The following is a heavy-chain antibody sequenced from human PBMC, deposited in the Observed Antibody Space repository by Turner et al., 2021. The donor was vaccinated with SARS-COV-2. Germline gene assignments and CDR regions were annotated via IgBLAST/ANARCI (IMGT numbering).Heavy chain of an antibody. CDR2: IFSNDEK. J-gene: IGHJ6*02. V-gene: IGHV2-26*01. CDR3: ARIMWWELAYGMDV. CDR1: GFSLSNAKMG. Sequence: QVTLKESGPVLVKPTETLTLTCTVSGFSLSNAKMGVGWIRQPPGKALEWLAHIFSNDEKSYSTSLKSRLTISKDTSKSQVVLTMTNMDPVDTATYYCARIMWWELAYGMDVWGQGTTVTVSS. D-gene: IGHD1-26*01.